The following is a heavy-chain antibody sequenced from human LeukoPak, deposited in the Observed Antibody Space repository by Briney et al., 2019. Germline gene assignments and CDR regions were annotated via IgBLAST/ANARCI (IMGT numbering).Heavy chain of an antibody. CDR3: AREAIKDY. Sequence: PGGSLRLSCTASGFSLTNYEMNWVRQAPGKGLEWVSYISSGSGTIYYADSVKGRFTIARDDAKNSLYLQMSSLRDEDTAVYYCAREAIKDYWGQGTLVTVSS. J-gene: IGHJ4*02. CDR1: GFSLTNYE. V-gene: IGHV3-48*02. CDR2: ISSGSGTI.